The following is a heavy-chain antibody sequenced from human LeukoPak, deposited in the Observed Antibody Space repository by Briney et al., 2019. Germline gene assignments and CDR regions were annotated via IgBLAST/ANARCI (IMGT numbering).Heavy chain of an antibody. D-gene: IGHD5-12*01. CDR2: INHRGST. J-gene: IGHJ4*02. V-gene: IGHV4-34*01. CDR3: ARGRGYSGYGL. Sequence: PSETLSLTCAVSGGSFSGYYWSWIRQPPGKGLEWIGEINHRGSTNYNPSLYSRVTISLDTSNNHFSLRLTSVTAADTAVYYCARGRGYSGYGLWGQGTLVTVSS. CDR1: GGSFSGYY.